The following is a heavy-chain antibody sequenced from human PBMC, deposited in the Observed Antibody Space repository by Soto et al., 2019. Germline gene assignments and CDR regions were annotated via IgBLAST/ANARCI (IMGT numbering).Heavy chain of an antibody. CDR3: ARQLGMGAFDI. CDR2: ISYDGSNT. J-gene: IGHJ3*02. V-gene: IGHV3-30*03. Sequence: QVRLVESGRGVVQPGRSLRLTCVASGFTLSNYGMHWVRQAPGKGLEWVAVISYDGSNTYYADSVKGRFTISRDKSKNTLYLQMNSLRAEDTAVYYCARQLGMGAFDIWGQGTMVTVSS. D-gene: IGHD7-27*01. CDR1: GFTLSNYG.